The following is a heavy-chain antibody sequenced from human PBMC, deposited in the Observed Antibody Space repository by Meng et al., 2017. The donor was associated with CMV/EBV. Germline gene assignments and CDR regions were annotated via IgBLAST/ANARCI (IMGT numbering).Heavy chain of an antibody. CDR2: IYWDDGK. CDR3: ARLDDSSGYYLGYFDY. CDR1: GFSLITSGFG. D-gene: IGHD3-22*01. V-gene: IGHV2-5*02. J-gene: IGHJ4*02. Sequence: QIPLSGLGRTWRQPTQRPTLTCTFSGFSLITSGFGVGGIPQPPGKPLEFLTLIYWDDGKRYSPSLKGRLTITQDTAKNRVVLTMTNMDPVDTATYYCARLDDSSGYYLGYFDYWGQGTLVTVSS.